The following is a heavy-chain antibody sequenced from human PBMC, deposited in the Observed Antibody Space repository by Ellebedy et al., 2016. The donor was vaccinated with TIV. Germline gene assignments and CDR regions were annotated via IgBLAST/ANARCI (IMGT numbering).Heavy chain of an antibody. CDR2: ISIDGSNK. V-gene: IGHV3-30*04. CDR1: GFTFSDFS. J-gene: IGHJ4*02. CDR3: ARGETYYSDDNNYGFEY. D-gene: IGHD3-22*01. Sequence: GGSLRLSXAASGFTFSDFSFHWVRQAPDEGLEWLALISIDGSNKYYAESVKGRFTISRDNSKNTLYLQVDSLGVDDMAVYFCARGETYYSDDNNYGFEYWGQGTLVAVSS.